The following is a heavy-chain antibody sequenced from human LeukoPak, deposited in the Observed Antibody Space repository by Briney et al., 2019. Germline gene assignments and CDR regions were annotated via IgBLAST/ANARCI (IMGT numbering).Heavy chain of an antibody. J-gene: IGHJ6*03. CDR2: ISGSGGST. CDR1: GFTFSSYA. V-gene: IGHV3-23*01. D-gene: IGHD3-10*01. Sequence: GGSLRLSCAASGFTFSSYAMSWVRQAPGKGLEWVSAISGSGGSTYYADSVKGRFTISRDNSKNTLYLQMNSLRAEDTAVYYCAKRGYYGSGSYYIGYYYYYYMDVWGKGTTVTVSS. CDR3: AKRGYYGSGSYYIGYYYYYYMDV.